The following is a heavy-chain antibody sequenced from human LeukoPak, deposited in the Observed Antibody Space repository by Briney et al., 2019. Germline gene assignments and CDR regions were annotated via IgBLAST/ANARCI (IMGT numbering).Heavy chain of an antibody. CDR2: ISTYNGNT. CDR3: ARGSDWNYGTYFDY. Sequence: ASVKVSCKPSRYTFTSYGISWVRQAPRQRLKWMGWISTYNGNTKYARKLQGRVTMPTDTSTSTAYMELTSLRSDDTAVYYCARGSDWNYGTYFDYWGQGTLVTVSS. CDR1: RYTFTSYG. J-gene: IGHJ4*02. D-gene: IGHD1-7*01. V-gene: IGHV1-18*01.